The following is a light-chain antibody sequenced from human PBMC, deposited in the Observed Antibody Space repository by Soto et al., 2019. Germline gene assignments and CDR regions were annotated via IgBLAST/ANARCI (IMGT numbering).Light chain of an antibody. V-gene: IGKV1-27*01. Sequence: DIQMTQSPSSLSASIGDTVTITCRASQDISNYLAWYQQTPGKVPKLLIYTASTLQSGVPSRFSGSGSGTDFTLTISSLQPEDVATYYCQKYNSALTFGQGRRLEI. CDR1: QDISNY. CDR2: TAS. CDR3: QKYNSALT. J-gene: IGKJ5*01.